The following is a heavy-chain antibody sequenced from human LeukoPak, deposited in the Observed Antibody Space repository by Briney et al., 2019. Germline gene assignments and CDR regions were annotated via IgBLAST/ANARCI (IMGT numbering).Heavy chain of an antibody. CDR2: TRYDGSNK. J-gene: IGHJ4*02. D-gene: IGHD2/OR15-2a*01. V-gene: IGHV3-30*02. CDR3: AKDDSGNSLDY. Sequence: GGSLRLSRAASGFTFGTYGMHWVRQAPGKGLEWVAFTRYDGSNKDYVDSVKGRFTISRDNSKNTLYLQMNSLRAEDTALYYCAKDDSGNSLDYWGQGTPVTVSS. CDR1: GFTFGTYG.